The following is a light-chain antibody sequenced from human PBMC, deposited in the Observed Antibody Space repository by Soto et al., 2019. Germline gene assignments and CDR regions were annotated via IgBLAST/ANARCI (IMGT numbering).Light chain of an antibody. V-gene: IGKV3-11*01. CDR2: DVS. CDR1: QSVGSY. J-gene: IGKJ4*01. Sequence: EILLTQSPATLSLSLGERATLSCRASQSVGSYLGWYQQKPGQAPRLIMSDVSKRATGIPARFSGSGSGTDFTLTISSLEPEDFAVYYCQHRVHGPTFGGGTTVEI. CDR3: QHRVHGPT.